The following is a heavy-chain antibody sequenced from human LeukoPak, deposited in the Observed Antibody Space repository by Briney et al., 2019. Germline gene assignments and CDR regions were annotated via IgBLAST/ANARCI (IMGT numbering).Heavy chain of an antibody. J-gene: IGHJ5*02. D-gene: IGHD3-22*01. CDR2: INANGINT. CDR1: GCAYNFYA. V-gene: IGHV3-23*01. Sequence: GGSLRLSCGASGCAYNFYAMSWVRQAPGKGLQWVSTINANGINTYYADSVRGRFTISRDNSKDTLYLQLNSLRAADSAIYFCANPIRRGLVVSADWFDPWGQGTLVIVSS. CDR3: ANPIRRGLVVSADWFDP.